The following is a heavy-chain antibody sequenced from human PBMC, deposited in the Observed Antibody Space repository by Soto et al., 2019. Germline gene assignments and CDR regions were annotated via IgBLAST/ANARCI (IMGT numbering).Heavy chain of an antibody. D-gene: IGHD3-16*01. CDR1: GGFLSESY. CDR3: VRIRYQLPSSVLWLDP. J-gene: IGHJ5*02. CDR2: INHAGGT. V-gene: IGHV4-34*01. Sequence: SETLSLTCAVYGGFLSESYWTWISQPPGKGLEWIGEINHAGGTNYNPSLKSRVTMSVDTSQNQFSLRLISVTAADTAMYFCVRIRYQLPSSVLWLDPWGQGTPVTVSS.